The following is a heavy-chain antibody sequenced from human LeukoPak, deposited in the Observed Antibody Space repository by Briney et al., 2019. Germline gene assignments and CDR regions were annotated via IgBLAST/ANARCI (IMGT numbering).Heavy chain of an antibody. CDR2: ISYDGSNK. CDR1: GFTFSSYG. V-gene: IGHV3-30*18. CDR3: AKDLDIVAGSPDY. J-gene: IGHJ4*02. D-gene: IGHD5-12*01. Sequence: KTGGSLRLSCAASGFTFSSYGMHWVRQAPGKGLEWVAVISYDGSNKYYADSVKGRFTISRDNSKNTLYLQMNSLRAEDTAVYYCAKDLDIVAGSPDYWGQGTLVTVSS.